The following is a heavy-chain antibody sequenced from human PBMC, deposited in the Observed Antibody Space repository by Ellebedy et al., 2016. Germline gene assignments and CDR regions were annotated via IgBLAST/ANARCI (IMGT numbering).Heavy chain of an antibody. V-gene: IGHV3-11*01. J-gene: IGHJ4*02. D-gene: IGHD6-6*01. Sequence: GESLKISCAASGFTFSFSDYYMSWIRQAPGKGLEWVSSISNNAGTMYYADSVKGRFTISRDNAKDSLFLQMNSLRAEDTAIYYCATYHVYSSSSDYWGQGTLVTVSS. CDR2: ISNNAGTM. CDR1: GFTFSFSDYY. CDR3: ATYHVYSSSSDY.